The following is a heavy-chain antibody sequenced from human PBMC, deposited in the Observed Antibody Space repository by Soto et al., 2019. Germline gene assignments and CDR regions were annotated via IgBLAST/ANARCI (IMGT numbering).Heavy chain of an antibody. J-gene: IGHJ4*02. CDR1: GGSISSYY. CDR2: IYYSGST. Sequence: TVSGGSISSYYWSWIRQPPGKVLEWIGYIYYSGSTNYNPSLESRVTISVDTSKNQFSLKLSSVTAADTAVYYCARGGLLYSSGWPLANCGQGTLLAVFS. CDR3: ARGGLLYSSGWPLAN. D-gene: IGHD6-19*01. V-gene: IGHV4-59*01.